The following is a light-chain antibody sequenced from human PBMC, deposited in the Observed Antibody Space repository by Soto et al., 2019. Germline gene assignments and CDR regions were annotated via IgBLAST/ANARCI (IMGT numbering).Light chain of an antibody. J-gene: IGKJ1*01. Sequence: DIQMTQSPSTLSASVGDRVTITSRASQSISSWLAWYQQKPGKAPKLLIYKASSLESGVPSRFSDSGSGTEFTLTISSLQPDDFATYYCQQYNSLWTFGQGTKVEIK. CDR3: QQYNSLWT. CDR2: KAS. V-gene: IGKV1-5*03. CDR1: QSISSW.